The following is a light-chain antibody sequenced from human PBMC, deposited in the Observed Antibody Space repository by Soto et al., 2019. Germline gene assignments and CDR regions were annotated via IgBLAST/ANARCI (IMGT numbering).Light chain of an antibody. V-gene: IGKV1-39*01. J-gene: IGKJ4*01. Sequence: DIQMTQSPSSLSASVGDRVTITCRASQSINSFLNWYQQKPGKAPQLLISAASSLQSGVPSRFSGSGSGTDFTLTITSLQPEDFATYYCQQSYSIPLTFGGGTKVEIK. CDR2: AAS. CDR1: QSINSF. CDR3: QQSYSIPLT.